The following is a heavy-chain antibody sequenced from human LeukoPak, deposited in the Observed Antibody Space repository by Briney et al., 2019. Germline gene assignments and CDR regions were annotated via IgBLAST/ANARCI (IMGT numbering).Heavy chain of an antibody. CDR3: AKDDLNARDHMVRDPSAVYYYGMDV. Sequence: GGSLRLSCAASGFTFSSYGMRWVRQAPGKGLEWVAVISYDGSNKYYADSVKGRFTISRDNSKNTLYLQMNSLRAEDTAVYYCAKDDLNARDHMVRDPSAVYYYGMDVWGQGTTVTVSS. J-gene: IGHJ6*02. CDR1: GFTFSSYG. V-gene: IGHV3-30*18. CDR2: ISYDGSNK. D-gene: IGHD3-10*01.